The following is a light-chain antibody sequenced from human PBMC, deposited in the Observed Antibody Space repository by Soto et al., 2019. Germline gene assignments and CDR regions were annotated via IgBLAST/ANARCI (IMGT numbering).Light chain of an antibody. CDR2: GNS. Sequence: QAVVTQPPSVSGAPGQRVTISCSASSSDIGAGYDVHWYQQLPGTAPKLLIYGNSNRPSGVPDRFSGSKSGTSASLAITGLQAEDEADYYCQSYDSSLDVVFGGGTKLTVL. CDR3: QSYDSSLDVV. J-gene: IGLJ2*01. CDR1: SSDIGAGYD. V-gene: IGLV1-40*01.